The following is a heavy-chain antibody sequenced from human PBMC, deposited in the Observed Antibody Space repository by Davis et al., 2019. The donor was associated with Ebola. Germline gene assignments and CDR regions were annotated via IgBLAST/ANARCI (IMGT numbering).Heavy chain of an antibody. J-gene: IGHJ6*04. Sequence: ASVKVSCKASGYTFTSYAMNWVRQAPGQGLEWMGWINTNTGNPTYAQGFTGRFVFSLDTSVSTAYLQISSLKAEDTAVYYCARGRFCSSTSCYVYYYYGMDVWGKGTTVTVSS. CDR1: GYTFTSYA. CDR2: INTNTGNP. V-gene: IGHV7-4-1*02. D-gene: IGHD2-2*01. CDR3: ARGRFCSSTSCYVYYYYGMDV.